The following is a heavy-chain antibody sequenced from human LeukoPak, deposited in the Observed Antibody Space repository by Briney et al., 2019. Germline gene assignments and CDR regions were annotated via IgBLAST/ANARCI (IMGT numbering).Heavy chain of an antibody. Sequence: GASVKVSRKASGYTFTSYGISWVRQAPGQGLEWMGGFDPEDGETIYAQKFQGRVTMTEDTSTDTAYMELSSLRSEDTAVYYCATLVIAAAGTDYWGQGTLVTVSS. D-gene: IGHD6-13*01. CDR2: FDPEDGET. CDR1: GYTFTSYG. V-gene: IGHV1-24*01. J-gene: IGHJ4*02. CDR3: ATLVIAAAGTDY.